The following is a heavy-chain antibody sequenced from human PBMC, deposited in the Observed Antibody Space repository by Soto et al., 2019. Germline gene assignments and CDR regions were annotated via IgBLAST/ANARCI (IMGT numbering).Heavy chain of an antibody. J-gene: IGHJ4*02. CDR2: IISIFVTA. D-gene: IGHD4-17*01. CDR3: ARVATTVTHLDY. Sequence: SVKVSCKASGGTCSSYAIIWVLHAPGQELEWMGVIISIFVTANYAQKSQGRDMITAAESTSTSYMELSSLRSEDTAVYECARVATTVTHLDYWGQGTMVTVSS. V-gene: IGHV1-69*01. CDR1: GGTCSSYA.